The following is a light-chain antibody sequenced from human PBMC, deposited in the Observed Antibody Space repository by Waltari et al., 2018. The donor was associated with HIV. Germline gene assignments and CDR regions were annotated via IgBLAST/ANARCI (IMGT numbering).Light chain of an antibody. CDR1: SGSVSTSYY. Sequence: QTVVTQGPSFSVSPGGTVTLTCGISSGSVSTSYYPSWYQQTPGQAPRTLIYNPNTRSSGVPDRFSGSSLGNKAALTIAGAQADDESDYYCVLYMGSGISVFGGGTKLTVL. V-gene: IGLV8-61*01. CDR2: NPN. CDR3: VLYMGSGISV. J-gene: IGLJ3*02.